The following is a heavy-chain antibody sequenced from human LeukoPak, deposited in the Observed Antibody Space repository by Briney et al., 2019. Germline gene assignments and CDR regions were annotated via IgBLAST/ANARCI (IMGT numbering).Heavy chain of an antibody. CDR1: GFTFSSYA. CDR2: ISGSGGST. D-gene: IGHD4-17*01. CDR3: ARAVEALAVTTYFQH. V-gene: IGHV3-23*01. Sequence: PGGSLRLSCAASGFTFSSYAMSWVRQAPGKGLEWVSAISGSGGSTYYAGSVKGRFTISRDNSKITLYLQMNSLRAEDTAVYYCARAVEALAVTTYFQHWGQGTLVTVSS. J-gene: IGHJ1*01.